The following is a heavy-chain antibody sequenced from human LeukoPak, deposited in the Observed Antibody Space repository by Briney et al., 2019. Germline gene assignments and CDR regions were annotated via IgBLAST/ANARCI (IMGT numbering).Heavy chain of an antibody. CDR2: IYYTGST. CDR1: GGSMSNYY. Sequence: NPSEILSLTCTVSGGSMSNYYWSWIRQPPGKGLEWIAYIYYTGSTNYNPSLKSRVTVSVDTSKNQLSLKLSSVTVADTAVYYCARHSPTRLRVGYYYGMDVWGQGTTVTVSS. D-gene: IGHD1-26*01. CDR3: ARHSPTRLRVGYYYGMDV. J-gene: IGHJ6*02. V-gene: IGHV4-59*08.